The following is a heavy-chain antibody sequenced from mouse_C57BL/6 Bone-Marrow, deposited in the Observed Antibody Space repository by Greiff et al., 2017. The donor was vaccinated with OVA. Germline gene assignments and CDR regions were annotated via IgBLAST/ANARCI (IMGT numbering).Heavy chain of an antibody. CDR2: IYPGDGDT. J-gene: IGHJ2*01. Sequence: QVQLKESGPELVKPGASVKISCKASGYAFSSSWMNWVKQRPGKGLEWIGRIYPGDGDTNYNGKFKGKATLTAAKSSSTAYMQLSSLTSADSAVYFCARYYYGSSYDYFDYWGQGTTLTVSS. D-gene: IGHD1-1*01. CDR1: GYAFSSSW. CDR3: ARYYYGSSYDYFDY. V-gene: IGHV1-82*01.